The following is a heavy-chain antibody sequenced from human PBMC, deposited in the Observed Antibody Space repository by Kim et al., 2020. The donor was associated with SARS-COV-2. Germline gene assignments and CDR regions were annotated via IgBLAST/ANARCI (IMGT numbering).Heavy chain of an antibody. J-gene: IGHJ3*01. V-gene: IGHV3-23*01. CDR1: GFTFGTYV. CDR2: ISPDGGDA. CDR3: AKYLSASPGGGYSGGV. Sequence: VGSLRLSCAATGFTFGTYVMTWLRQAPGKGLEWVSVISPDGGDAYYADSVKGRFIISRDNSENTVHIQMNSLRAEDTAVYYCAKYLSASPGGGYSGGVW. D-gene: IGHD5-18*01.